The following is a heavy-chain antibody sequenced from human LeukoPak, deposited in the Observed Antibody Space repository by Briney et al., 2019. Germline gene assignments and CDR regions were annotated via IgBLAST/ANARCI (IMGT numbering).Heavy chain of an antibody. CDR2: ISAYNGNT. CDR3: ARDSFIALAGTGGDY. CDR1: GYTFTSYG. Sequence: ASVKVSCKASGYTFTSYGISWVRQAPGQGLEWMGWISAYNGNTNYAQKLQGRVTMTTDTSTSTAYMELRSLRSDDTAVYYCARDSFIALAGTGGDYWGQGTLVTVSS. D-gene: IGHD6-19*01. V-gene: IGHV1-18*01. J-gene: IGHJ4*02.